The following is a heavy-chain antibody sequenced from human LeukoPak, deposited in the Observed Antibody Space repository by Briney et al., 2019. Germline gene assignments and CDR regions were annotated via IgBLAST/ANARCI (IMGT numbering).Heavy chain of an antibody. CDR2: ISSSSSYI. Sequence: GGSLRLSCAASGFTFSSYSMNWVRQAPGKGLEWVSSISSSSSYIYYADSVKGRFTISRDNAKNSLYLQMNSLRAEDTAVYYCAKDRQWPGSNWFDPWGQGTLVTVSS. D-gene: IGHD6-19*01. V-gene: IGHV3-21*04. CDR3: AKDRQWPGSNWFDP. J-gene: IGHJ5*02. CDR1: GFTFSSYS.